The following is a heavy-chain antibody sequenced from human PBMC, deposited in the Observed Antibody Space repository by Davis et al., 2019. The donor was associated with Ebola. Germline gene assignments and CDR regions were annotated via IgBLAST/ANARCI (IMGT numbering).Heavy chain of an antibody. V-gene: IGHV3-21*01. CDR2: ISSSSSYI. CDR1: GFTFSSYS. CDR3: ARARGPGYFDY. Sequence: GGSLRLSCAASGFTFSSYSMNWVRQAPGKGLEWVSSISSSSSYIYYADSVKGRFTISRDNAKNSLYLQMNRLRAEDTAVYYCARARGPGYFDYWGQGTLVTVSS. J-gene: IGHJ4*02. D-gene: IGHD3-10*01.